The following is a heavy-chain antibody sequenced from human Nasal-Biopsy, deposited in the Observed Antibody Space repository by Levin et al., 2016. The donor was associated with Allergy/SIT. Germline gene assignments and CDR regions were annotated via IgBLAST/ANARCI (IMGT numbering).Heavy chain of an antibody. J-gene: IGHJ6*02. CDR2: LLVKFGIT. Sequence: SVKVSCKASGGTFNNFRFNWVRQAPGQGLEWMGRLLVKFGITNYAQKFQGRVTITVDKSTNTAYLEVRSLTSEDTAVYYCARDTSTNYFNGMDVWGQGTTVIVS. CDR1: GGTFNNFR. D-gene: IGHD2-2*01. V-gene: IGHV1-69*04. CDR3: ARDTSTNYFNGMDV.